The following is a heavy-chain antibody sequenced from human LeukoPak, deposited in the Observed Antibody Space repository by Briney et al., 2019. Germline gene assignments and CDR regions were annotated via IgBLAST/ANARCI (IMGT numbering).Heavy chain of an antibody. D-gene: IGHD4-17*01. CDR3: ARGRDGDYVPLDY. Sequence: KTGGSLRLSCAASGFTLSSYSMNWVRQAPGKGLEWVSSISSSSSYIYYADSVKGRFTISRDNAKKSLYLQMNSLRAEDTAVYYCARGRDGDYVPLDYWGQGTLVTVSS. V-gene: IGHV3-21*01. CDR2: ISSSSSYI. J-gene: IGHJ4*02. CDR1: GFTLSSYS.